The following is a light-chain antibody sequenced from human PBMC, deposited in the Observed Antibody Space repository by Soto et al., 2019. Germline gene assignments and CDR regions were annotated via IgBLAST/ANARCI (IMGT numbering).Light chain of an antibody. J-gene: IGKJ2*01. V-gene: IGKV3-20*01. CDR3: QQYENSLYT. CDR1: QSVSSSY. Sequence: EFVLTQSPGTLSLSPGERATLSCRASQSVSSSYLAWYQQKPGKAPRLLIYATSNRATGIPDRFSGSGSGTDFTLTISRLEPEDFAVYYCQQYENSLYTFGQGTKLETK. CDR2: ATS.